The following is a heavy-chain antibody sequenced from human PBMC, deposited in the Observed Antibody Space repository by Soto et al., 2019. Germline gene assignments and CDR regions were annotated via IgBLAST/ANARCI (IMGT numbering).Heavy chain of an antibody. V-gene: IGHV3-30-3*01. CDR2: ISYDGSNK. CDR3: ARSGTENCISTSCYGGTVISYFDY. CDR1: VFAFSRCA. J-gene: IGHJ4*02. D-gene: IGHD2-2*01. Sequence: GGSMKLSCAASVFAFSRCAMHWVCQAPGKGLEWVAVISYDGSNKYYADSVKGRFTISRDNSKNTLYLQMNSLRAEDTAVYYCARSGTENCISTSCYGGTVISYFDYWGQGTLVNVS.